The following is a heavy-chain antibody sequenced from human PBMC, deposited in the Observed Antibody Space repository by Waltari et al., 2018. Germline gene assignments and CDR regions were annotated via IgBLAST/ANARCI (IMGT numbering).Heavy chain of an antibody. D-gene: IGHD6-6*01. CDR2: IYSDESI. Sequence: EVQLVESGGGLVQPGGSLRLSCAVSGFSVTAPYMIWVRQAPGRALEWVSVIYSDESIYYDDSVRGRFTISRDSSKNTLYLQLNSLRTEDTAVYYCAKVEYSSSSAFNYWGQGILVTVSS. CDR3: AKVEYSSSSAFNY. J-gene: IGHJ4*02. CDR1: GFSVTAPY. V-gene: IGHV3-66*02.